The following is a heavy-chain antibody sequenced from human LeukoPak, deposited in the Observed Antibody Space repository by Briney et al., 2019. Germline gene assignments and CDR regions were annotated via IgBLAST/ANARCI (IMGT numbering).Heavy chain of an antibody. V-gene: IGHV3-23*01. CDR1: GFTFSSYA. D-gene: IGHD3-16*01. Sequence: GGSLRLSCSASGFTFSSYAMSWVRQAPEKGLEWVSTVSGSGGNTYYVDRVKGRFTISRDNSKNTVYLEMDSLTVDDTAVYYCAKDGSPRGKKEAWGQGILVIVSS. CDR2: VSGSGGNT. J-gene: IGHJ5*02. CDR3: AKDGSPRGKKEA.